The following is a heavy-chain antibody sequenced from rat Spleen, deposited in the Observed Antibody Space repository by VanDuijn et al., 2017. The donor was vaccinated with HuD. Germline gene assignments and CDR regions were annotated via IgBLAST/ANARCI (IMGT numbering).Heavy chain of an antibody. CDR2: IWAGGST. CDR1: GFSLTSNG. CDR3: ARSNSGYDY. D-gene: IGHD4-3*01. V-gene: IGHV2-72*01. J-gene: IGHJ2*01. Sequence: QVQLKESGPGLMQPSETLSLTCTVSGFSLTSNGVGWVRQPLGKGLVWMGTIWAGGSTNYNSAVQSRLSISRDTSKSQVYLKMNSLQTEDTATYYCARSNSGYDYWGQGVMVTVSS.